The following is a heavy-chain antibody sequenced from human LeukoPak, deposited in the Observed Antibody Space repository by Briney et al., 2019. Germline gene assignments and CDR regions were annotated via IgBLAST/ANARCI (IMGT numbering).Heavy chain of an antibody. CDR3: AREGGESDFDY. Sequence: GGSLRLSCAASGFTFSSYWMSWVRQAPGKGLEGVANIKQDGSEKYYVDSVKGRFTISRDNAKNSLYLQMNSLRAEDTAVYYCAREGGESDFDYWGQGTLVTVSS. CDR2: IKQDGSEK. CDR1: GFTFSSYW. V-gene: IGHV3-7*01. J-gene: IGHJ4*02. D-gene: IGHD3-16*01.